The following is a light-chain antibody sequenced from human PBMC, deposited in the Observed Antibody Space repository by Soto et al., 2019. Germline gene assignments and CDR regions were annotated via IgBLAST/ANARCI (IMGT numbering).Light chain of an antibody. V-gene: IGKV3-20*01. CDR3: QQYGSPPIT. CDR1: RGVSSN. Sequence: EIVMTQSPATLSVSPGERATLSCRGIRGVSSNLGWYQQQPGQPPRILMSGTSDRATGTPDRFSGSGSGTDFTLTISRLEPEDFAVYYCQQYGSPPITFGQGTRLENK. J-gene: IGKJ5*01. CDR2: GTS.